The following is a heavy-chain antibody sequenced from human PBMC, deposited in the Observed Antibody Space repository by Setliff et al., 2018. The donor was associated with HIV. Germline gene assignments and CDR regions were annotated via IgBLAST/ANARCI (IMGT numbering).Heavy chain of an antibody. V-gene: IGHV4-31*03. J-gene: IGHJ4*02. Sequence: ASETLSLTCSVSGVSVGSGDYYWHWIRQHPEKALEWIGYIFHSGDTYYNPSLKSRISMSVDTSKNQFSLELTSLTAADTAVYYCATRPRIAARPFDYWGQGMLGTVSS. CDR1: GVSVGSGDYY. CDR3: ATRPRIAARPFDY. D-gene: IGHD6-6*01. CDR2: IFHSGDT.